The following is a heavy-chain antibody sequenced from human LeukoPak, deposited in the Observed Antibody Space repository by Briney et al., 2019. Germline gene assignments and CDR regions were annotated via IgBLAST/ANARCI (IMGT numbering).Heavy chain of an antibody. D-gene: IGHD3-16*02. Sequence: PGGSLRLSCATSGFTFSSYAMTWVRQAPGKGLEWVSSIAGRGDPYYANSVKGRFTISRDNSGNTLYLLMNNLRAEDTAIYSCAKNYDNIWGSFRWALDSWGQGALVTVSS. V-gene: IGHV3-23*01. CDR1: GFTFSSYA. J-gene: IGHJ4*02. CDR2: IAGRGDP. CDR3: AKNYDNIWGSFRWALDS.